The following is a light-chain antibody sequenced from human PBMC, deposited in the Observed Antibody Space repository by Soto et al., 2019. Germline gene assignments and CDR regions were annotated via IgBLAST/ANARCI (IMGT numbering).Light chain of an antibody. CDR1: QGIIDY. CDR2: GAS. Sequence: DIQMTQSPSSLSASVGDRVTITCRASQGIIDYVAWFQQKPGKAPKLLIYGASTLQSGVPSRFSGSGAGTDFTLTISSLQPEDAATYYCQKYNTAPQTFVPGTKVEIK. J-gene: IGKJ1*01. V-gene: IGKV1-27*01. CDR3: QKYNTAPQT.